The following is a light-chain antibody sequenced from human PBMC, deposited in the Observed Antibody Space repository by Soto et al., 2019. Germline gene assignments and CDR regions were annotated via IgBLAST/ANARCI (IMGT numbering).Light chain of an antibody. CDR1: QSIISDS. V-gene: IGKV3-20*01. CDR3: QQYGSSPHT. Sequence: EIVLTQCPGTLSFCRGERSTLACVASQSIISDSLAWYQQKPGQAPRLLISGASSRATGIPDRFSGSGSGTYFTLTVSRLEPEDFAVFYSQQYGSSPHTLGQGTKVDIK. CDR2: GAS. J-gene: IGKJ2*01.